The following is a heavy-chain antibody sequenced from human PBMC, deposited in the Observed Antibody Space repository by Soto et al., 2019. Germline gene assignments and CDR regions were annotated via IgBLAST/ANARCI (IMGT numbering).Heavy chain of an antibody. Sequence: EVQLLASGGGLVQPGGSLRLSCAASGFTFSSYAMSWVRQAPGTGLEWVSIIGVGGGDRYYPESVKGRFTISRDNSRDTLYLEMNSLRDEDTAVYYCARVRFGELVWGQGTLVTVSS. J-gene: IGHJ4*02. CDR3: ARVRFGELV. D-gene: IGHD3-10*01. V-gene: IGHV3-23*01. CDR2: IGVGGGDR. CDR1: GFTFSSYA.